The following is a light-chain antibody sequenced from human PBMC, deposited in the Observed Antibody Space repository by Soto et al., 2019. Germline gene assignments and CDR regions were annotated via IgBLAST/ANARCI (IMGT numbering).Light chain of an antibody. J-gene: IGLJ1*01. V-gene: IGLV1-51*01. CDR3: GTWDSSLSAVV. CDR2: DNN. Sequence: QSVLTQPPSVSAAPGQKVTISCSGSSANIGNNYVSWYQQLPGTAPKLRIYDNNKRPSGIPDRFSGSKSGTSATLGITGLQTGDEADYYCGTWDSSLSAVVFGTGNKLTVL. CDR1: SANIGNNY.